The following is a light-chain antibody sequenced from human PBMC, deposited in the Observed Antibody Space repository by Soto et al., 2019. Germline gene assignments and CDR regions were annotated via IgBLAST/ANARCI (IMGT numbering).Light chain of an antibody. J-gene: IGLJ1*01. V-gene: IGLV2-14*03. Sequence: QSALTQPPSVSGSPGQSITISCTGTSSDIGTYNYVSWYQQHPGQAPKLMIYDVSNRPSGVSDRFSGSKSSNTASLTISGLEAEDEADYYCYSRSRSSGTSYVFGTGTKLTVL. CDR3: YSRSRSSGTSYV. CDR2: DVS. CDR1: SSDIGTYNY.